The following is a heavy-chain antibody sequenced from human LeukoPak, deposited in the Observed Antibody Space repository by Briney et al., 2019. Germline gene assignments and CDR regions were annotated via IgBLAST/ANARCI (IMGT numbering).Heavy chain of an antibody. Sequence: GGSLRLSCAASRFTLSTYWMSWVRQAPGEGLEWVAHIKQDGSQEYYVDSVKGRFTVSRDSAKNSLYLQMNSLRAEDTAVYYCARGVPYDSWSGPHYSDYWGQGTLVTVSS. CDR1: RFTLSTYW. V-gene: IGHV3-7*01. CDR3: ARGVPYDSWSGPHYSDY. D-gene: IGHD3-3*01. CDR2: IKQDGSQE. J-gene: IGHJ4*02.